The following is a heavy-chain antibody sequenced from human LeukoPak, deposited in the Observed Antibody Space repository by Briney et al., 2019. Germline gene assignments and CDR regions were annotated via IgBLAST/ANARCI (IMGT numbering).Heavy chain of an antibody. CDR2: IIPILGIA. CDR3: ARDVTTFDY. J-gene: IGHJ4*02. V-gene: IGHV1-69*04. Sequence: GASVKVSCKASGGTFSSYAISWVRQAPGQGLEWMGRIIPILGIANYAQKFQGRVTITADKSTSTAYMELRSLRSDDTAVYYCARDVTTFDYWGQGTLVTVSS. D-gene: IGHD4-17*01. CDR1: GGTFSSYA.